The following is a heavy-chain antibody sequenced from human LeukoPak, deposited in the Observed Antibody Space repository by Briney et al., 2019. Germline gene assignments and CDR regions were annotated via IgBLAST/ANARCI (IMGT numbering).Heavy chain of an antibody. V-gene: IGHV4-34*01. D-gene: IGHD2-8*01. CDR3: TRVGVYAFDY. Sequence: SETLPLTCAVYGGSFSGYYWSWIRQPPGKGLEWIGEINHSGSTNYNPSLKSRVTISVDTSKNQFSLKLSSVTAADTAVYYCTRVGVYAFDYWGQGTLVTVSS. CDR1: GGSFSGYY. J-gene: IGHJ4*02. CDR2: INHSGST.